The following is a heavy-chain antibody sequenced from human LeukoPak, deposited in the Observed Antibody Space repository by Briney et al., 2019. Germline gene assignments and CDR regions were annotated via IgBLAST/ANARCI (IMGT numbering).Heavy chain of an antibody. J-gene: IGHJ6*03. CDR2: IYAGDSDT. D-gene: IGHD3-16*01. CDR3: ARRGGGRDYYYMDV. Sequence: GESLKISCKGSGYIFPNYWLGWVRQMPGKGLEWMGFIYAGDSDTTYSPSFQGQVTTSADKSINTVYLQWSNLKASDTATYYCARRGGGRDYYYMDVWGKGTTVTVSS. CDR1: GYIFPNYW. V-gene: IGHV5-51*01.